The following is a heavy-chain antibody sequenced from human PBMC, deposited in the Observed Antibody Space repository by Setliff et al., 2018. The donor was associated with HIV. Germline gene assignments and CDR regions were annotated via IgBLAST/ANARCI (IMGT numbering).Heavy chain of an antibody. CDR2: ITSSSDTT. D-gene: IGHD6-19*01. CDR3: ARSMSGWSVDY. V-gene: IGHV3-48*01. Sequence: GGSLRLSCVASGFTSSNYPMKWIRQAPGKGLECVSYITSSSDTTYYGDSVQGRFTTSRDNAKNSLYLQMNSLRADDTAVYYCARSMSGWSVDYWGQGIQVTVSS. J-gene: IGHJ4*02. CDR1: GFTSSNYP.